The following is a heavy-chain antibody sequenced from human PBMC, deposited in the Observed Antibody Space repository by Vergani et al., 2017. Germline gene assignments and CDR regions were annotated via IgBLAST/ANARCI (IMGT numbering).Heavy chain of an antibody. CDR3: ARGYCSSTSCHDAFDI. V-gene: IGHV3-30-3*01. CDR2: ISYDGSNK. J-gene: IGHJ3*02. D-gene: IGHD2-2*01. CDR1: GFTFSSYA. Sequence: QVQLVESGGGVVQPGRSLRPSCAASGFTFSSYAMHWVRQAPGKGLEWVAVISYDGSNKYYADSVKGRFTISRDNSKNTLYLQMNSLRAEDTAVYYCARGYCSSTSCHDAFDIWGQGTMVTVSS.